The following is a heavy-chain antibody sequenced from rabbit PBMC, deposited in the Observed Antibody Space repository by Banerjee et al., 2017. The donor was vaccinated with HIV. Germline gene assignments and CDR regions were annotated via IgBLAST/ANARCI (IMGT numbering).Heavy chain of an antibody. CDR2: IDVGNSIYT. CDR1: GVDFSTYCY. D-gene: IGHD6-1*01. J-gene: IGHJ6*01. Sequence: QQQLEESGGGLVKPGGTLTLTCKASGVDFSTYCYMCWVRQIPGKGLEFIACIDVGNSIYTWYASWAKGRFTISKTSSTTVTLQMTSLTVADTATYFCARDNSYDGYDADLWGQGTLVTVS. CDR3: ARDNSYDGYDADL. V-gene: IGHV1S45*01.